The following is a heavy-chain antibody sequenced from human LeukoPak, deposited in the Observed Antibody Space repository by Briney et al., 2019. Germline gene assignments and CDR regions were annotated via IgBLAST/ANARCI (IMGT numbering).Heavy chain of an antibody. D-gene: IGHD3-3*01. CDR2: INPNSGGT. CDR3: ARDRDLEWFASGAYYYYGMDV. CDR1: GYTFTGYY. Sequence: ASVKVSCKASGYTFTGYYMHWVRQAPGQGLEWMGWINPNSGGTNYAQKFQGRVTMTRDTPISTAYMELSRLRSDDTAVYYCARDRDLEWFASGAYYYYGMDVWGQGTTVTVSS. V-gene: IGHV1-2*02. J-gene: IGHJ6*02.